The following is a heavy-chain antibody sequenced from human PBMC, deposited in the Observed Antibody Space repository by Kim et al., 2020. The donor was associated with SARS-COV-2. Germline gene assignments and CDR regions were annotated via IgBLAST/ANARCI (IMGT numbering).Heavy chain of an antibody. V-gene: IGHV1-69*02. D-gene: IGHD6-13*01. CDR3: ASKPGIAAAGDAFDI. J-gene: IGHJ3*02. Sequence: QKSQGRVTITADKSTSTASMELSSLRAEDTAVYYCASKPGIAAAGDAFDIWGQGTMVTVSS.